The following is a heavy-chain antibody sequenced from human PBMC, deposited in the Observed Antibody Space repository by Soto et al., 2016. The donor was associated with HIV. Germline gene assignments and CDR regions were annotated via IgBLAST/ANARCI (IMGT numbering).Heavy chain of an antibody. CDR2: IYSGGRT. D-gene: IGHD6-19*01. V-gene: IGHV3-66*01. Sequence: EVQLVESGGGLVQPGGSLRLSCAAAKFTVSGNYMTWVRQAPGKGLEWVSLIYSGGRTYYADSVRGRFTISRDSSKNTLYLQMNSLRAEDTAVYYCATDAGYSSGWGFDYWGQGTLVSVSS. CDR1: KFTVSGNY. J-gene: IGHJ4*02. CDR3: ATDAGYSSGWGFDY.